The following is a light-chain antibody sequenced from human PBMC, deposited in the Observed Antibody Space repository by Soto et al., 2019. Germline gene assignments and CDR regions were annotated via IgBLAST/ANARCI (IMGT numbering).Light chain of an antibody. CDR1: SSDVGGYNY. CDR3: CSYAGSYTLGV. V-gene: IGLV2-11*01. Sequence: QSALTQPRSVSGSRGQSVTISCTGTSSDVGGYNYVSWYQQHPGKAPKLMIYDVSKRPSGVPDRFSGSKSGNTASLTISGLQAEDEADYYCCSYAGSYTLGVFGGGTKLTVL. CDR2: DVS. J-gene: IGLJ2*01.